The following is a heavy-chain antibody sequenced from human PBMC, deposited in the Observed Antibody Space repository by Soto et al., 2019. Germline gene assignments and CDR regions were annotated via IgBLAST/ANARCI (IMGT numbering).Heavy chain of an antibody. CDR1: GGSISSGDYY. Sequence: PSETLSLTCTVSGGSISSGDYYWSWIRQPPGKGLEWIGYIYYSGSTYYNPSLKSRVTISVDTSKNQFSLKLSSVTAADTAVYYCARDSKKGFGEPNWFDPWGQGTLVTVSS. J-gene: IGHJ5*02. V-gene: IGHV4-30-4*01. CDR2: IYYSGST. CDR3: ARDSKKGFGEPNWFDP. D-gene: IGHD3-10*01.